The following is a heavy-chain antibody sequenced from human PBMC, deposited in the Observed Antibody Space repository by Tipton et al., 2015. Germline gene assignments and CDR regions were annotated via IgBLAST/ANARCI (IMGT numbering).Heavy chain of an antibody. CDR1: GGSVTSGSYY. CDR3: ARSRGASNSGGLAGY. J-gene: IGHJ4*02. V-gene: IGHV4-61*01. Sequence: TLSLTCTVSGGSVTSGSYYWNWIRQPPGQGLEWIGYIYYSGSTSYNPSLKSRVTISTDTSKNQFSLKLRSVTAADTAVYYCARSRGASNSGGLAGYWGQGTLVTVSS. D-gene: IGHD2-15*01. CDR2: IYYSGST.